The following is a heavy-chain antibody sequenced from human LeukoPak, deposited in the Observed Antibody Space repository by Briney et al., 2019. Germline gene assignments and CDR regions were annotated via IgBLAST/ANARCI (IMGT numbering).Heavy chain of an antibody. J-gene: IGHJ4*02. D-gene: IGHD6-19*01. Sequence: SVKVSCKASGGTFSSYAISWVRQAPGQGLEWMGRIIPILGIANYAQKFQGRVTITADKSTSTAYMGLSSLRSEDTAVYYCARVVAGQDFDYWGQGTLVTVSS. CDR1: GGTFSSYA. CDR2: IIPILGIA. V-gene: IGHV1-69*04. CDR3: ARVVAGQDFDY.